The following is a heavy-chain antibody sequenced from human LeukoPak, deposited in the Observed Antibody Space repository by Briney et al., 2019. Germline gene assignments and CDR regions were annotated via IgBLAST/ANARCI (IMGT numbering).Heavy chain of an antibody. CDR3: ARATRSGSSGYALDY. J-gene: IGHJ4*02. CDR2: INPNSGGT. Sequence: ASVKVSCKASGYIFTGYYMHWVRQAPGQGLEWMGWINPNSGGTNYAQKFQGRVTMTRDTSISTAYMELSSLRSEDTAVYYCARATRSGSSGYALDYWGQGTLVTVSS. V-gene: IGHV1-2*02. D-gene: IGHD6-13*01. CDR1: GYIFTGYY.